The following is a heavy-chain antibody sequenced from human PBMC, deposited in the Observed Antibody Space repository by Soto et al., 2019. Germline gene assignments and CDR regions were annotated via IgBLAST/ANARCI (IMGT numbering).Heavy chain of an antibody. Sequence: ASVKVSCKASGYTCTSYGISWVRQAPGQGLEWMGWISAYNGNTNYAQKLQGRVTMTTDTSTSTAYMELRSLRSDDTAVYYCARELNTDSSAYYSFAYWGQGTLVTVSS. J-gene: IGHJ4*02. CDR2: ISAYNGNT. D-gene: IGHD3-22*01. CDR3: ARELNTDSSAYYSFAY. CDR1: GYTCTSYG. V-gene: IGHV1-18*01.